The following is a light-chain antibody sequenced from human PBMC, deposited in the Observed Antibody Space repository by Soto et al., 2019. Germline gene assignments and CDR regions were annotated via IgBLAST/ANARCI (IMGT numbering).Light chain of an antibody. Sequence: QSALTQPASVSGSPGQSITISCTGNSSDVGSYNLVSWYQQHPGKAPKLMIYEVTKRPSGVSNRFSGSKSGNTASLTISGLQADDEADYYCCSYAGSSTFLYVFGTGTKVTVL. CDR1: SSDVGSYNL. J-gene: IGLJ1*01. CDR3: CSYAGSSTFLYV. V-gene: IGLV2-23*02. CDR2: EVT.